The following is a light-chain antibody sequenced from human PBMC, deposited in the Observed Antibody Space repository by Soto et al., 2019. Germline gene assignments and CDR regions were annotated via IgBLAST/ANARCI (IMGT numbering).Light chain of an antibody. Sequence: QSALTQPASVSGSPGQSITISCTGTSSDVGGYNYVSWYQQYPGKAPKLMIYDVSNRPSGVSNRFSGSKSGNTASLTISGLQAEDEADYYCSSYTGSSIDVFGTGTKVTVL. CDR2: DVS. CDR3: SSYTGSSIDV. V-gene: IGLV2-14*01. CDR1: SSDVGGYNY. J-gene: IGLJ1*01.